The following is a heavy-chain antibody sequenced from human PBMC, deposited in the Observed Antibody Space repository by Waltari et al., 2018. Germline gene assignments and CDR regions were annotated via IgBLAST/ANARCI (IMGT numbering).Heavy chain of an antibody. Sequence: VQLVESGGGLVQPGGSLRLSCAASGFSLSSYSMNWVRQAPGRGLEGVSYMSSSGSTIYYADSVKGRFTISRDSAKNSLYLQMNSLRDEDTAVYYCARVVARDWGQGTLVTVSS. CDR2: MSSSGSTI. V-gene: IGHV3-48*02. J-gene: IGHJ4*02. CDR1: GFSLSSYS. CDR3: ARVVARD.